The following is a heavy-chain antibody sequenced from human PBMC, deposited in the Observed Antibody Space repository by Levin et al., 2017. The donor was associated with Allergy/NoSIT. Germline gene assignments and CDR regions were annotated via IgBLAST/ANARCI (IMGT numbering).Heavy chain of an antibody. V-gene: IGHV4-31*03. CDR2: IYYSGST. J-gene: IGHJ4*02. CDR1: FFSLPLFPSS. D-gene: IGHD1-14*01. Sequence: SETLSLPFPFSFFSLPLFPSSFLFLLPPPGNGLEWIGNIYYSGSTYYNPSLKSRITISGDTSKNQFSLKLNSVTAADTAVYYCVRGRYNRGVTYYFDYWGQGSLVTVSS. CDR3: VRGRYNRGVTYYFDY.